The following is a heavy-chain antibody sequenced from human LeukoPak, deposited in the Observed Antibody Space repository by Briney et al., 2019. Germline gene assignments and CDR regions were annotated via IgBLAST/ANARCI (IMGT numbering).Heavy chain of an antibody. V-gene: IGHV4-39*07. D-gene: IGHD1-26*01. J-gene: IGHJ3*02. Sequence: SETLSLTCTVSGGSISSSSYYWGWIRRPPGKGLEWIGSIYYSGSTYYNPSLKSPVTISVDTSKNQFSLKLNSVTAADTAVYYCARDREVGATQTSAFDIWGQGTMVTVSS. CDR3: ARDREVGATQTSAFDI. CDR2: IYYSGST. CDR1: GGSISSSSYY.